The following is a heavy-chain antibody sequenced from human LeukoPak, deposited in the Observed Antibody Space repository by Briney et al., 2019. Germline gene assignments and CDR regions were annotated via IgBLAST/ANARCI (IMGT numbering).Heavy chain of an antibody. Sequence: GGSLRLSCAASGFTFSSYSMNWVRQAPGKGLEWVSSISSSSYIYYADSVKGRFTISRDNAKNSLYLQMNSLRAEDTAVYYCARSLVYYYDSSGYYSKGYYFDYWGQGTLVTVSS. D-gene: IGHD3-22*01. CDR3: ARSLVYYYDSSGYYSKGYYFDY. V-gene: IGHV3-21*01. CDR2: ISSSSYI. J-gene: IGHJ4*02. CDR1: GFTFSSYS.